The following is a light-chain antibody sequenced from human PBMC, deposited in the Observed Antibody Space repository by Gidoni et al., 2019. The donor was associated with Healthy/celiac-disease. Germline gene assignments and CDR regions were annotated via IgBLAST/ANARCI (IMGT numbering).Light chain of an antibody. J-gene: IGKJ4*01. CDR2: GAS. CDR3: QQYNNWPPLT. V-gene: IGKV3D-15*01. CDR1: QSVSSN. Sequence: EIVMTQSPATLSVSPADRATLSCRASQSVSSNLAWYQQKPGQAPRLLIYGASTRATGISARFSGSGSGTEFTLTISSLQSEDFAVYFCQQYNNWPPLTFGGGTKVEIK.